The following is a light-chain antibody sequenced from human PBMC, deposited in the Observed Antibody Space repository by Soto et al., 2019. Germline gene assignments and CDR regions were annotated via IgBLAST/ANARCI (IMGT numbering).Light chain of an antibody. Sequence: QSALTPPASVSGSPGQSVTISCTGTSRDVCDYNYVSWYQHHPDTAPKHMIYDVSNRHSGVSIRFSGSKSGNKDSLAIYWLQAEVEADYYCSSYTSSSTFYVFGTGTKVTVL. CDR3: SSYTSSSTFYV. J-gene: IGLJ1*01. CDR2: DVS. V-gene: IGLV2-14*01. CDR1: SRDVCDYNY.